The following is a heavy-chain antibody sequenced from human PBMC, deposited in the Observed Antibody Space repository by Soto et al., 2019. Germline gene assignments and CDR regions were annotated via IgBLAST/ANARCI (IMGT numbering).Heavy chain of an antibody. CDR3: ANPIPKTGTTFGF. CDR1: GFTFSTYW. Sequence: GGSLRLSCAASGFTFSTYWMSWVRQAPGKGLEWVANIKQDGSEKYYVDSVKGRFTISRDNSKNSLYLQINSLRAEDTAVYYCANPIPKTGTTFGFWGQGTLVTVSS. CDR2: IKQDGSEK. D-gene: IGHD1-1*01. V-gene: IGHV3-7*03. J-gene: IGHJ4*02.